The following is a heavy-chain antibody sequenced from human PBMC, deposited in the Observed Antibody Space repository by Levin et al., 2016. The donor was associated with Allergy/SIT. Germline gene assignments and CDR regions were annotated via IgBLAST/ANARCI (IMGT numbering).Heavy chain of an antibody. CDR3: AILPVGCSSTSCPYYYGMDV. CDR2: ISSSSSTI. V-gene: IGHV3-48*02. CDR1: GFTFSSYS. J-gene: IGHJ6*02. D-gene: IGHD2-2*01. Sequence: GESLKISCAASGFTFSSYSMNWVRQAPGKGLEWVSYISSSSSTIYYADSVKGRFTISRDNAKNSLYLQMNSLRDEDTAVYYCAILPVGCSSTSCPYYYGMDVWGPRDHGHRLL.